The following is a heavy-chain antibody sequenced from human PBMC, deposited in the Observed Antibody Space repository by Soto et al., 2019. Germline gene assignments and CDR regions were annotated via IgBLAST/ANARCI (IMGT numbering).Heavy chain of an antibody. CDR1: GGSFSGYY. D-gene: IGHD6-19*01. CDR2: INHSGST. J-gene: IGHJ4*02. CDR3: ARETSRGWYEDY. Sequence: QVQLQQWGAGLLKPSETLSLTCAVYGGSFSGYYCSWIRQPPGKGLEWIGEINHSGSTNYNPSLKSRVTISVDTSKNQFSLKLSSVTAADKAVYYCARETSRGWYEDYWGQGTLVTVSS. V-gene: IGHV4-34*01.